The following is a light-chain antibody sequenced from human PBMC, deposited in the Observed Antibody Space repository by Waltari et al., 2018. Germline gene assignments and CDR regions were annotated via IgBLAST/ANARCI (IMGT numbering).Light chain of an antibody. V-gene: IGKV2-30*02. CDR2: KVS. CDR3: MQVTHWPHT. Sequence: VVMTQSPLSLPGTLGQPASIPSRPSQSLVHSDGNTYLEWFQQRPGQSPRRLIYKVSNRDSGVPDRFSGSGSGTDFTLKISRVEAEDVGLYYCMQVTHWPHTFGQGTSLEI. J-gene: IGKJ2*01. CDR1: QSLVHSDGNTY.